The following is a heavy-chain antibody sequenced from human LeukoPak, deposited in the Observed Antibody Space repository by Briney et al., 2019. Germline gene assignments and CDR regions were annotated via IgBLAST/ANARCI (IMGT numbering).Heavy chain of an antibody. CDR2: ISGSGGSS. D-gene: IGHD2-21*02. CDR3: AKDFVVVPGNVNYFDS. CDR1: GFTFSSHG. V-gene: IGHV3-23*01. J-gene: IGHJ4*02. Sequence: GGSLRLSCAASGFTFSSHGMSWVRQAPGKGLEWVSAISGSGGSSFYADSVKGRFTISRDNSKNTLYLQMNSLRAEDTAVYYCAKDFVVVPGNVNYFDSWGQGTLVTVSS.